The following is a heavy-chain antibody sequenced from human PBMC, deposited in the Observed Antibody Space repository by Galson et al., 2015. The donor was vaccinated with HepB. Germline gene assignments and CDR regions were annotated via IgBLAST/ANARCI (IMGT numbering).Heavy chain of an antibody. D-gene: IGHD2-2*01. CDR3: ARVERSTPSFYYYGMDV. CDR1: GFTFSDYY. CDR2: ISSSGSTI. Sequence: SLRLSCAASGFTFSDYYMSWIRQAPGKGLEWVSYISSSGSTIYYADSVKGRFTISRDNAKNSLYPQMNSLRAEDTAVYYCARVERSTPSFYYYGMDVWGQGTTVTVSS. V-gene: IGHV3-11*04. J-gene: IGHJ6*02.